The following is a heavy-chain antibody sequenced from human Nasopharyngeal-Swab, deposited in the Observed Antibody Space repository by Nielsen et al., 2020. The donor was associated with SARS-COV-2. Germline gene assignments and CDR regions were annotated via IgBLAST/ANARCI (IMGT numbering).Heavy chain of an antibody. D-gene: IGHD5-18*01. Sequence: SETLSLTCTVSGGSISSGGYYWIWIRQHPGKGLEWIGYIYYSGSTYYNPSLKSRVTISVDTSKNQFSLKLSSVTAADTAVYYCARDGYSYGYYFDYWGQGTLVTVSS. CDR1: GGSISSGGYY. CDR2: IYYSGST. J-gene: IGHJ4*02. V-gene: IGHV4-31*03. CDR3: ARDGYSYGYYFDY.